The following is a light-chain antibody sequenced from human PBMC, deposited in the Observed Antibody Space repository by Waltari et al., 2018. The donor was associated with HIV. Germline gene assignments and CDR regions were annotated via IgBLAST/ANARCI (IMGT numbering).Light chain of an antibody. CDR1: QSISST. V-gene: IGKV3-15*01. J-gene: IGKJ2*01. Sequence: DIVMTQSPATLSRSPGERATLSCRASQSISSTLAWYQQKPGQSPRLLIYDASTRATGIPARFSGSGSGTEFTLTISTLQSEDFAIYYCQQYLQWPGTFGQGTKVEIK. CDR3: QQYLQWPGT. CDR2: DAS.